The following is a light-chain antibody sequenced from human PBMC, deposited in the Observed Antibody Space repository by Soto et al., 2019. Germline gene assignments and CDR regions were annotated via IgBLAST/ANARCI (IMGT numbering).Light chain of an antibody. CDR1: QNINNR. CDR3: QHMRT. CDR2: DAS. J-gene: IGKJ1*01. V-gene: IGKV1-5*01. Sequence: DIQMTQSPSPLSASVGDRVTITCRASQNINNRIAWYQQKPGKAPKFLIYDASTLESGVPSRFSGSGFGTEFSLTISSLQPDDFGSYYCQHMRTFGQGTKVEIK.